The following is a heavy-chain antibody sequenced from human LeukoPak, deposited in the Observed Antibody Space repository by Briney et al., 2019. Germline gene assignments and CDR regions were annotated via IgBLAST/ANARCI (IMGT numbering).Heavy chain of an antibody. CDR2: ISAYNGDT. CDR3: ARESNWAYYFDS. J-gene: IGHJ4*02. D-gene: IGHD1-1*01. V-gene: IGHV1-18*01. Sequence: GASVKVSCKASGCTFASYGINWMRQPPGQGLEWMGWISAYNGDTNYAQNLQGRVTLTTDTSTSTAYMDLRSLRSDDTAVYYCARESNWAYYFDSWGQGTLVTVTS. CDR1: GCTFASYG.